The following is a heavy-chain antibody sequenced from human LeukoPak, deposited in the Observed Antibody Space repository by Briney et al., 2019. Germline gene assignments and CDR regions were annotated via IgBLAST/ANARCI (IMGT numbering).Heavy chain of an antibody. CDR3: ARDWESLSGSYYVFDI. J-gene: IGHJ3*02. CDR1: GGSICIYY. CDR2: ISYSGTT. D-gene: IGHD1-26*01. V-gene: IGHV4-59*01. Sequence: PSETLSLTCTVSGGSICIYYWSWIRQPPGKGLEWIGYISYSGTTNYNPSLKSRLTISRDTSKNQFSLRLSSVTAADTAVYYCARDWESLSGSYYVFDIWGQGTMVTVSS.